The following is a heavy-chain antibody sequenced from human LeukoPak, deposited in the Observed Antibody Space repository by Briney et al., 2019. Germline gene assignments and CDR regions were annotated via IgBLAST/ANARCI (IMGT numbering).Heavy chain of an antibody. J-gene: IGHJ6*03. CDR1: GFTFSSYG. CDR3: AKDHSSSWYNYYYYYMDV. CDR2: IRYDGSNK. D-gene: IGHD6-13*01. Sequence: GGSLRLSCAASGFTFSSYGMHWVRQAPGKGLEWVSFIRYDGSNKYYADSVKGRFTISRDNSKNTLYLQMNSLRAEDTAVYYCAKDHSSSWYNYYYYYMDVWGKGTTVTVSS. V-gene: IGHV3-30*02.